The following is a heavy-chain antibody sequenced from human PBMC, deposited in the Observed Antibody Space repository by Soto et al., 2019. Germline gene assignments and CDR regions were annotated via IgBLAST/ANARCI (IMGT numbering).Heavy chain of an antibody. CDR2: ISYDGSNK. Sequence: GGSLRLSCAASGFTFSSYGMHWVRQAPGKGLEWVAVISYDGSNKYYADSVKGRFTISRDNYKNTLYLQMNSLSAEDTAVYYCAKHCSPGITIFGLVPYQYYGMAVWGQETTVTVSS. J-gene: IGHJ6*02. CDR3: AKHCSPGITIFGLVPYQYYGMAV. V-gene: IGHV3-30*18. D-gene: IGHD3-3*01. CDR1: GFTFSSYG.